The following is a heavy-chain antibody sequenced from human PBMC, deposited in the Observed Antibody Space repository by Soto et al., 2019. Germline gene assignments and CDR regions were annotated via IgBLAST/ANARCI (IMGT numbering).Heavy chain of an antibody. CDR3: ARGFGSFYYMDV. CDR2: IGTAGDT. CDR1: GFTLSSYD. J-gene: IGHJ6*03. D-gene: IGHD3-10*01. V-gene: IGHV3-13*01. Sequence: EVQLVEYGGGLVQPGGSLRLSCAASGFTLSSYDMHWVRQAPGRGLEWVSVIGTAGDTSYRGSVKGRFTISREKANNSLYLQMNSLLAGDTAVYYCARGFGSFYYMDVWGKGTTVTVSS.